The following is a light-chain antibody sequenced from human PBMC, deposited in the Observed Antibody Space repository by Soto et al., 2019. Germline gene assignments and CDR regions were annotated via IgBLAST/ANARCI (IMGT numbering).Light chain of an antibody. CDR2: DAS. V-gene: IGKV3-11*01. CDR1: QSVSSY. J-gene: IGKJ1*01. Sequence: PGERATLSCRASQSVSSYLAWYQQKPGQAPRVLIYDASNRATGIPARFSGSGSGTDFTLTISSLETEDFAVYYCQQYKNWPWTFGQGTKVDIK. CDR3: QQYKNWPWT.